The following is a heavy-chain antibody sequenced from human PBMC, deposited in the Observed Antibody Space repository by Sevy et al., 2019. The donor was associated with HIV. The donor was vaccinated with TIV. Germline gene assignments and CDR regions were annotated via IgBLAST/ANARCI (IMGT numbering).Heavy chain of an antibody. CDR2: INPSGGGT. CDR3: ARVESCGGDCYYSDY. Sequence: ASVKVSCKASGYTFTSYYIHWVRQAPGQGLECMGIINPSGGGTNYAQKFQGRVTFTRDTSTSTVYMELSSLRAEETAVYYCARVESCGGDCYYSDYWGQGTQVTVSS. CDR1: GYTFTSYY. J-gene: IGHJ4*02. D-gene: IGHD2-21*02. V-gene: IGHV1-46*01.